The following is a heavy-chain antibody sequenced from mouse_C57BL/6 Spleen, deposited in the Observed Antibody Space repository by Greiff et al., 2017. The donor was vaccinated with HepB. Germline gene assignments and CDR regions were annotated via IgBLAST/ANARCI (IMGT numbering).Heavy chain of an antibody. Sequence: EVQLQQSGAELVRPGASVKLSCTASGFNIKDDYMHWVKQRPEQGLEWIGWIDPENGDTESASKFQGKATITADTSSNTAYLQLSSLTSEDTAVYYCTYPRRFAYWGQGTLVTVSA. V-gene: IGHV14-4*01. CDR1: GFNIKDDY. J-gene: IGHJ3*01. CDR2: IDPENGDT. CDR3: TYPRRFAY.